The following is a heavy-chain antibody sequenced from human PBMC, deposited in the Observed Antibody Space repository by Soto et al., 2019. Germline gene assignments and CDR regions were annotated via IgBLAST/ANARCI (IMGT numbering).Heavy chain of an antibody. CDR2: IIPIFGTA. V-gene: IGHV1-69*06. D-gene: IGHD1-7*01. J-gene: IGHJ4*02. Sequence: QVQLVQSGAEVKKPGSSVKVSCKASGGTFSSYAISWVRQAPGQGLEWMGGIIPIFGTANYAQKFEGRVTITADKSTSTAYMELSSLRSEDTAVYYCATFEYNWNYGRGYYFDYWGQGTLVTVSS. CDR1: GGTFSSYA. CDR3: ATFEYNWNYGRGYYFDY.